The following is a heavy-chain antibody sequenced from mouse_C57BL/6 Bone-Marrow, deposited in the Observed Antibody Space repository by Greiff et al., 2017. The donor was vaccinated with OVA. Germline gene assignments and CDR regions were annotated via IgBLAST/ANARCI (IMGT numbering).Heavy chain of an antibody. J-gene: IGHJ2*01. CDR3: SSCNWDFYY. CDR1: GYTFTGYW. V-gene: IGHV1-9*01. Sequence: VQGVESGAELMKPGASVKLSCKATGYTFTGYWIEWVKQRPGHGLEWIGEILPGSGSTNYNEKLKGKAPFTADTSSNTAYMQLSSLSTDDSAIYYCSSCNWDFYYWGQGTTLTVSS. D-gene: IGHD4-1*02. CDR2: ILPGSGST.